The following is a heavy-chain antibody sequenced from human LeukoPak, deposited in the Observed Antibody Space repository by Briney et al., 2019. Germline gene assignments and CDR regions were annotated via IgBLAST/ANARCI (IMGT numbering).Heavy chain of an antibody. CDR1: GGSFSGYY. D-gene: IGHD5-12*01. J-gene: IGHJ3*02. CDR2: INHSGST. Sequence: PSETLSLTWAVYGGSFSGYYWSWIRQPPGKGLEWIGEINHSGSTNYNPSLKSRVTISVDTSKNQFSLRLSSVTAADTAVYYCARDGSDDAFDIWGQGTMVTVSS. V-gene: IGHV4-34*01. CDR3: ARDGSDDAFDI.